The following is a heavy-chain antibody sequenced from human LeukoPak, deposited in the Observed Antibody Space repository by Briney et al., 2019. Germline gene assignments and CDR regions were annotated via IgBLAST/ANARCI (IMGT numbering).Heavy chain of an antibody. J-gene: IGHJ6*02. D-gene: IGHD2-8*01. V-gene: IGHV1-46*01. CDR3: AREDVVLVDAVRYQYYGMDV. Sequence: ASVKVSCKASGYNFISYYMHWVRQAPGQGLEWMGIINPSGGSTSYAQKFQDRATMTRDTSTSTVYMELSSLKSEDTAVYYCAREDVVLVDAVRYQYYGMDVWGQGTTVTVSS. CDR1: GYNFISYY. CDR2: INPSGGST.